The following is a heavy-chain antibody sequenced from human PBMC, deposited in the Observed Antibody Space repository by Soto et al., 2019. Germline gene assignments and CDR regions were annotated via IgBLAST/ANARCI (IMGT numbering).Heavy chain of an antibody. D-gene: IGHD2-15*01. V-gene: IGHV1-69*13. CDR3: ARGVVVVAATTDAFDI. CDR1: GGTFSSYA. Sequence: SVKVSCKASGGTFSSYAISWVRQAPGQGLEWMGGIIPIFGTANYAQKFQGRVTITADASTSTAYMELSRLRSDDTAVYYCARGVVVVAATTDAFDIWGQGTMVTVSS. CDR2: IIPIFGTA. J-gene: IGHJ3*02.